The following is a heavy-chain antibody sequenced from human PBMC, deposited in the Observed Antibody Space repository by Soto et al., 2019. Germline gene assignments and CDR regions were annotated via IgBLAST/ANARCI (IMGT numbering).Heavy chain of an antibody. J-gene: IGHJ6*02. CDR1: GYSFTLYW. V-gene: IGHV5-10-1*01. CDR3: ARSSYCSSTSCYQGSSGGMDG. CDR2: IDPSDSYT. D-gene: IGHD2-2*01. Sequence: PGESLKISCNGSGYSFTLYWISCVRPMPGKGLEWLGRIDPSDSYTNYSPSFQGHVTISADKSISTAYLQWSSLKASDTAMYYCARSSYCSSTSCYQGSSGGMDGWGQGNTVTGS.